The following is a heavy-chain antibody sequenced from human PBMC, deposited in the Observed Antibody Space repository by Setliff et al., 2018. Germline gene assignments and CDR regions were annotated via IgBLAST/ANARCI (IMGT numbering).Heavy chain of an antibody. J-gene: IGHJ4*02. CDR2: VTAGGTT. CDR1: GFNITGRW. D-gene: IGHD3-22*01. CDR3: AADTFDSNAQAFDY. Sequence: GGSLRLSCEASGFNITGRWMNWVRQAPGKGLEWVGRVTAGGTTNYAAPVKGRFTISRDDSKDTLYLQLNSLNTEDTAVYYCAADTFDSNAQAFDYWGQGTLVTVSS. V-gene: IGHV3-15*01.